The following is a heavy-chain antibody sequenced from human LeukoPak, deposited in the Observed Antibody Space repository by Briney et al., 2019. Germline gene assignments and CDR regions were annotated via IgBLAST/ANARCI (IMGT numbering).Heavy chain of an antibody. D-gene: IGHD3-16*01. J-gene: IGHJ4*02. CDR2: ISGSGNTI. Sequence: GGSLRLSSAASGFTFSSYEMNWVRQAPGKGLEWVSFISGSGNTIYYADSVKGRFTISRDNAKNSLYLQMNSLRAEDTAVYYCARGGEFVDYWGQGTLVTVSS. CDR1: GFTFSSYE. CDR3: ARGGEFVDY. V-gene: IGHV3-48*03.